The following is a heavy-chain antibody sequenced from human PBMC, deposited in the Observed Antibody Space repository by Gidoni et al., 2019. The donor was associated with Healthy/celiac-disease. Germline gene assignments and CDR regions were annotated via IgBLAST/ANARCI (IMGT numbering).Heavy chain of an antibody. Sequence: EVQLVESGGGLVQPGGSLQLSCAASGFPFSGSAMHWVRQASGKGLEWVGRIRSKANSYATAYAASVKGRFTISRDDSKNTAYLQMNSLKTEDTAVYYCLGGNFDYWGQGTLVTVSS. V-gene: IGHV3-73*01. D-gene: IGHD3-10*01. CDR3: LGGNFDY. CDR1: GFPFSGSA. CDR2: IRSKANSYAT. J-gene: IGHJ4*02.